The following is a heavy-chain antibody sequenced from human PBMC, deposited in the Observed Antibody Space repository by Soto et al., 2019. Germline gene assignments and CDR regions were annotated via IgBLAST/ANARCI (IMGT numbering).Heavy chain of an antibody. V-gene: IGHV3-30*04. CDR1: GFTFSSYA. J-gene: IGHJ6*02. D-gene: IGHD4-17*01. Sequence: GGSLRPSCAASGFTFSSYAMHWVRHAPGKGLEWGAVISYDGRNKYYADSVKGRFTISRDNSKNTLYLQMNSLSDEDTAVYYRASVRTTLSNPPYYYGMDVWGQGTTVTVSS. CDR2: ISYDGRNK. CDR3: ASVRTTLSNPPYYYGMDV.